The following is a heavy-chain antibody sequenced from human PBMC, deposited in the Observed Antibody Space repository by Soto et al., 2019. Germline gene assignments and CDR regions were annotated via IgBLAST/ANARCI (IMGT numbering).Heavy chain of an antibody. D-gene: IGHD3-3*01. V-gene: IGHV4-39*01. CDR3: ARLNDFWSGYYWNFDY. CDR2: IYYSGST. Sequence: SETLSLTCTVSGGSISSSSYYWGWIRQPPGKGLEWIGSIYYSGSTYYNPSLKSRVTISVDTSKNQFSLKLSSVTAADTVVYYCARLNDFWSGYYWNFDYWGQGTLVTVSS. J-gene: IGHJ4*02. CDR1: GGSISSSSYY.